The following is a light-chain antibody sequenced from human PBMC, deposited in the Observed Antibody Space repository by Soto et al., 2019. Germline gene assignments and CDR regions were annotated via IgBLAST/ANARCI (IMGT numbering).Light chain of an antibody. V-gene: IGKV1-9*01. CDR3: QQRKSYPIT. J-gene: IGKJ5*01. Sequence: DIQLTQSPSFLSASVGDRVTITCRASQDISTYLALYQQKPGKAPKLLLFAASTLQNGVPSRFSGSGSGTEFTVTITSLQPEDFATYYCQQRKSYPITFGQGTRLEIK. CDR2: AAS. CDR1: QDISTY.